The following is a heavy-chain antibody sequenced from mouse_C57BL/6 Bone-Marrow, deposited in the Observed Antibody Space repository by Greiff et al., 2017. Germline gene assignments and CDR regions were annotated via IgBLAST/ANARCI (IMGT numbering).Heavy chain of an antibody. CDR1: GFTFSSYA. J-gene: IGHJ3*01. CDR3: TREGSYYPAWFAY. Sequence: EEQLVASGEGLVKPGGSLKLSCAASGFTFSSYAMSWVRQTPVKRLEWVAYSSSGGDYIYYADTVKGRFPISRDHARNTLYLKMSSLKSEDTAMYYCTREGSYYPAWFAYWGQGTRGTVTA. D-gene: IGHD2-1*01. V-gene: IGHV5-9-1*02. CDR2: SSSGGDYI.